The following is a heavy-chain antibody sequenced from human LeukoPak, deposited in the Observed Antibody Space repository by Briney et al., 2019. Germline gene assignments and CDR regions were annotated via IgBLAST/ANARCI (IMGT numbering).Heavy chain of an antibody. CDR3: ARAAGNGVVPVSWGYYYYYMDV. CDR2: INPSGGTT. CDR1: GYTFTSYH. V-gene: IGHV1-46*01. J-gene: IGHJ6*03. Sequence: GAPVKVSCKASGYTFTSYHMHWVRQAPGQGLEWMGIINPSGGTTNYAQKFQGRVTITADKSTSTAYMELSSLRSEDTAVHYCARAAGNGVVPVSWGYYYYYMDVWGKGTTVTVSS. D-gene: IGHD2-2*01.